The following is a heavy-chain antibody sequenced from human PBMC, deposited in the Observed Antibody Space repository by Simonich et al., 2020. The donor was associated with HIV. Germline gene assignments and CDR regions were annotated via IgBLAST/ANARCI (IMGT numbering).Heavy chain of an antibody. CDR2: INQSGST. J-gene: IGHJ4*02. CDR1: GLSFSGYY. V-gene: IGHV4-34*01. D-gene: IGHD2-2*01. Sequence: QVQLQQWGAGLLKPSETLSLTCAVYGLSFSGYYWIWIRQPPGKGLEWIGEINQSGSTNYNPSLKSRVTISVDTSKNQFSLKLSSVTAADTAVYYCARGFYQRLYYFDYWGQGTLVTVSS. CDR3: ARGFYQRLYYFDY.